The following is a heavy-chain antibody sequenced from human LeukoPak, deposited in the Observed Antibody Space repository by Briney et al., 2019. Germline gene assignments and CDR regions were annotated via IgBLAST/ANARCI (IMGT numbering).Heavy chain of an antibody. CDR1: GYTFTGYY. V-gene: IGHV1-2*06. CDR2: INPNSGGT. J-gene: IGHJ4*02. D-gene: IGHD1-1*01. Sequence: WASVKVSCKASGYTFTGYYMHWVRQAPGQGLEWMGRINPNSGGTNYAQKFQGRVTMTRDTSISTAYMELSRLRSDDTAVYYCARVQDNWNDGFDYWGQGTLVTVSS. CDR3: ARVQDNWNDGFDY.